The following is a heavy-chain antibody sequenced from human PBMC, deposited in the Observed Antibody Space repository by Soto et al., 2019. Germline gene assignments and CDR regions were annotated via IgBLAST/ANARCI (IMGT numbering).Heavy chain of an antibody. CDR1: GFTFSSYS. CDR2: ISSSSSYI. J-gene: IGHJ4*02. CDR3: ARGSRGYSYGSDY. D-gene: IGHD5-18*01. Sequence: PGRSLRLSCAPSGFTFSSYSMNWVRQAPGKGLEWVSSISSSSSYIYYSDSVKGRFTISRDNAKNSLYLQMNSLRAEDTAVYYCARGSRGYSYGSDYWGQGTLVTVSS. V-gene: IGHV3-21*01.